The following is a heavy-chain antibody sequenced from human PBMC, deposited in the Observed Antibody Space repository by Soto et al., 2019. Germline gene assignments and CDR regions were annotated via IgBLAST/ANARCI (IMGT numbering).Heavy chain of an antibody. CDR2: ISGSGADT. J-gene: IGHJ4*02. CDR1: GFIFSNYA. CDR3: AKDTGRGGGSVFDY. Sequence: EVQLLESGGGLVQPGGSLRLSCAPSGFIFSNYAMSWVRQARGKGLEWVSAISGSGADTYYTESVKVRFTISRDNFKNTLYLQMNSLRAEDTAVYYCAKDTGRGGGSVFDYWGQGTLVTVSS. V-gene: IGHV3-23*01. D-gene: IGHD2-15*01.